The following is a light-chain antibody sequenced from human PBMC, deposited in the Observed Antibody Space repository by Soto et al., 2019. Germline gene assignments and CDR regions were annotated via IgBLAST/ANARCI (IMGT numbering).Light chain of an antibody. J-gene: IGKJ4*01. CDR2: DTS. Sequence: EIVLTQSPGTLSLSPGETATLSCRASQTIGSTYLAWYQHKPGQAPRLLIFDTSSRATGIPDRFSGSGSGTDFTLTISRLEPEDFAVYYCQQYASSPLLTFGGGTRVEIK. CDR1: QTIGSTY. V-gene: IGKV3-20*01. CDR3: QQYASSPLLT.